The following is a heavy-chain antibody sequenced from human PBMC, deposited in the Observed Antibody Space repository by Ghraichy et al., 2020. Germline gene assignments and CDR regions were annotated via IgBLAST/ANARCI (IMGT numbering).Heavy chain of an antibody. CDR3: ARDEIVVVPAATSDYYYYYGMDV. D-gene: IGHD2-2*01. Sequence: SETLSFTCAVSGGSISSSNWWSWVRQPPGKGLEWIGEIYHSGSTNYNPSLKSRVTISVDKSKNQFSLKLSPVTAADTAVYYCARDEIVVVPAATSDYYYYYGMDVWGQGTTVTVSS. J-gene: IGHJ6*02. V-gene: IGHV4-4*02. CDR1: GGSISSSNW. CDR2: IYHSGST.